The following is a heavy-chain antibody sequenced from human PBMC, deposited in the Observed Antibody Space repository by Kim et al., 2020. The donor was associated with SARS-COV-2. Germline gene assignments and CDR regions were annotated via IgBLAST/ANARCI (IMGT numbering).Heavy chain of an antibody. CDR2: INPNTGNP. V-gene: IGHV7-4-1*02. J-gene: IGHJ4*02. CDR1: GYTFTTYS. Sequence: ASVKVSCKTSGYTFTTYSINWVRQAPGQGLEWMGWINPNTGNPTYVPGFTGRFVFSLDTSVSTAYLQISSLKAEDTAVYYCARGPLADWGQGTLVTVSS. CDR3: ARGPLAD.